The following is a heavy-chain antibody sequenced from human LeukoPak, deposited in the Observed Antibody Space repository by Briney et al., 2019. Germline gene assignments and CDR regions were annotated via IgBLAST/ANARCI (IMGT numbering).Heavy chain of an antibody. CDR1: GASISSGGYY. J-gene: IGHJ4*02. CDR2: IYHSGST. D-gene: IGHD4-23*01. V-gene: IGHV4-39*07. CDR3: ARAVGTSRNFFDY. Sequence: SETLSLTCTVSGASISSGGYYWGWIRQPPGKGLECIGSIYHSGSTYYNPSLKSRVTISVDTSKNQFSLNLSSVTAADTAMYYCARAVGTSRNFFDYWGQGTLVTVSS.